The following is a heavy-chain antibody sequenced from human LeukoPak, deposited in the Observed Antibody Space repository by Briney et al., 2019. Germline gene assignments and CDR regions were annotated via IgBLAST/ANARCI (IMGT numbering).Heavy chain of an antibody. Sequence: SETLSLTCTVSGGSISSSSYYWGWIRQPPGKGLEWIGSIYYSGSTYYNPSLKSRVTISVDTSKNQFSLKLSSVTAADTAVYYCARHVYGXSLIDYWGQGTLVTVSS. CDR2: IYYSGST. V-gene: IGHV4-39*01. CDR1: GGSISSSSYY. D-gene: IGHD4-17*01. J-gene: IGHJ4*02. CDR3: ARHVYGXSLIDY.